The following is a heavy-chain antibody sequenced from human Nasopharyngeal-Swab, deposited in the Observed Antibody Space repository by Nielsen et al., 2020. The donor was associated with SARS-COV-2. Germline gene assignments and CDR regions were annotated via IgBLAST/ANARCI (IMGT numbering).Heavy chain of an antibody. V-gene: IGHV4-39*01. CDR2: IYYDGNT. CDR3: ARQQEGYYYYYGMDV. Sequence: RQPPGKGLQHVGSIYYDGNTYYDPSLKGRLTISVDTSRDQFSLTLSAVTAADTAIYFCARQQEGYYYYYGMDVWGQGTPVTVSS. J-gene: IGHJ6*02.